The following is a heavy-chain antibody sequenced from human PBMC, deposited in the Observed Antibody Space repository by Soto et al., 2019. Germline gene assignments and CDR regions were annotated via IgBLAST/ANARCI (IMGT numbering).Heavy chain of an antibody. CDR2: ISAYNGNT. V-gene: IGHV1-18*01. J-gene: IGHJ4*02. CDR3: ARGTLGYCSGGSCPEFDY. D-gene: IGHD2-15*01. CDR1: GYTFTSYG. Sequence: ASVKVSCTDSGYTFTSYGISWVRQATRQGLEWMGWISAYNGNTNYAQKLQGRVTMTTDTSTSTAYMELRSLRSDDTAVYYCARGTLGYCSGGSCPEFDYWGQGTLVTVSS.